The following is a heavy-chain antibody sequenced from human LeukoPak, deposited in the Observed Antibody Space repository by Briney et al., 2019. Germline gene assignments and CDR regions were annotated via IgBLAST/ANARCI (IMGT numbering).Heavy chain of an antibody. Sequence: GGSLRLSCAASGFTFSSYSMNWVRQAPGKGLEWVAVISYDGNTNYYADSVKGRFTISRDNSKNTLYLQMNSLRAEDTAVYYCAKEIAVASMFDYWGQGTLVTVSS. CDR3: AKEIAVASMFDY. CDR2: ISYDGNTN. D-gene: IGHD6-13*01. V-gene: IGHV3-30*18. CDR1: GFTFSSYS. J-gene: IGHJ4*02.